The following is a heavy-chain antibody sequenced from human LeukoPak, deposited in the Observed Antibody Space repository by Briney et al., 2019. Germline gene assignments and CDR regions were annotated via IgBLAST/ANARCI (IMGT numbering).Heavy chain of an antibody. D-gene: IGHD6-19*01. J-gene: IGHJ4*02. CDR2: IYYSGST. Sequence: SQTLSLTCTVSGGSISSGGYYWSWIRQHPGKGLEWIGYIYYSGSTYYNPSLKSRVTISVDTSKNQFSLKLSSVTAADTAVYYCARGTPSGWYGAVYWGQGTLVTVSS. V-gene: IGHV4-31*03. CDR3: ARGTPSGWYGAVY. CDR1: GGSISSGGYY.